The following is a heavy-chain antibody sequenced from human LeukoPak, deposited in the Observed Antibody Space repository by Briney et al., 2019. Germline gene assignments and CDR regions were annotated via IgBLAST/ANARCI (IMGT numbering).Heavy chain of an antibody. Sequence: SETLCLTCTVSGGSISSYYWSWIRQPPGKGLEWIGYIYYSGSTNYNPSLKSRVTISVDTSKNQFSLKLSSVTAADTAVYYCARDGRPNYYYYYGMDVWGQGTTVTVSS. J-gene: IGHJ6*02. CDR1: GGSISSYY. CDR3: ARDGRPNYYYYYGMDV. CDR2: IYYSGST. V-gene: IGHV4-59*01.